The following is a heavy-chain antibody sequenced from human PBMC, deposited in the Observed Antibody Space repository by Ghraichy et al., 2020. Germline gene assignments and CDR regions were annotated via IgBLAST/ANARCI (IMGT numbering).Heavy chain of an antibody. J-gene: IGHJ5*02. CDR3: VRVYCAGGRCFLDEFDP. Sequence: ASVKVSCKASGYSFTNYFIQWVRQAPGQGLEWMGIINPSDATTAYAQQFLGRVTVTRDTSTSTVYMELKNLRSDDTAMYYCVRVYCAGGRCFLDEFDPWGQGTLVAVSS. CDR2: INPSDATT. V-gene: IGHV1-46*03. D-gene: IGHD2-8*02. CDR1: GYSFTNYF.